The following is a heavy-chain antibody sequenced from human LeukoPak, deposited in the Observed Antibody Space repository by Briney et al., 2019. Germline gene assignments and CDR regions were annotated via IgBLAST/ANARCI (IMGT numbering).Heavy chain of an antibody. CDR1: GFTFSSYW. D-gene: IGHD5-24*01. J-gene: IGHJ3*02. CDR3: ARDADLGATIIGAFDI. V-gene: IGHV3-7*01. CDR2: IKQDGSEK. Sequence: PGGSLRLSCAASGFTFSSYWMSWVRQAPGKVLEWMANIKQDGSEKYYVDSVKGRFTISRDNAKDSLYLQMNSLRAEDTAVYYCARDADLGATIIGAFDIWGQGTMVTVSS.